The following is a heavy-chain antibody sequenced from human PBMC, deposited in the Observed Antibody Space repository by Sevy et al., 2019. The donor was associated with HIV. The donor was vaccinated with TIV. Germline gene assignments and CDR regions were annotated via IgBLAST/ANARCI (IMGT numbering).Heavy chain of an antibody. J-gene: IGHJ6*02. Sequence: GGSLRLSCAASGFTFSSYGLSSYSMNWVGQAAGKGLEWVSSISSSSSYIFYADSVKGRFTISRDNAKNSVYLQMNSLRAEDTAVYYCARDRGVGTSSYGMDVWGQGTTVTVSS. V-gene: IGHV3-21*01. CDR2: ISSSSSYI. CDR3: ARDRGVGTSSYGMDV. CDR1: GFTFSSYGLSSYS. D-gene: IGHD1-26*01.